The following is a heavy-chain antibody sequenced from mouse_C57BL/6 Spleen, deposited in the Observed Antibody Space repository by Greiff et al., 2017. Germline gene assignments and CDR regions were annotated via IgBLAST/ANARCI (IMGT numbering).Heavy chain of an antibody. Sequence: EVKLVESGAELVKPGASVKLSCTASGFNIKDYYMHWVKQRTEQGLEWIGRIDPEDGETKYAPKFQGKATITADTSSNTAYLQLSSLTSEDTAVYYCARSRATVVAFDYWGQGTTLTVSS. CDR1: GFNIKDYY. CDR2: IDPEDGET. V-gene: IGHV14-2*01. CDR3: ARSRATVVAFDY. D-gene: IGHD1-1*01. J-gene: IGHJ2*01.